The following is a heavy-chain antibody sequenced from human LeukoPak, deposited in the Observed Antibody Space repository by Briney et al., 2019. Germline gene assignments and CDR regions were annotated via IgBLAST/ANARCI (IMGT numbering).Heavy chain of an antibody. CDR3: AKDLGYCSGGSCPPSHY. V-gene: IGHV3-23*01. D-gene: IGHD2-15*01. Sequence: TGGSLRLXCAASGFTFSSYAMSWVRQAPGKGLEWVSAISGSGGSTYYADSVKGRFTISRDNSKNTLYLQMNSLRAEDTAVYYCAKDLGYCSGGSCPPSHYWGQGTLVTVSS. J-gene: IGHJ4*02. CDR2: ISGSGGST. CDR1: GFTFSSYA.